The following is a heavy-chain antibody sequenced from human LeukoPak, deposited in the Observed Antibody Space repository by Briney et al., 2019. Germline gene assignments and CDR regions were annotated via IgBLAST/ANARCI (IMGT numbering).Heavy chain of an antibody. Sequence: PSETLSLTCTVSGGSISGHYWSWSRQPPGKGLEWIGYFYYSGSTHYNPSLKSRVTTSVDTSNNQFTLNLSSVTAADTALYYCARRGEGYSYGSFGLDVWGQGTTVTVYS. J-gene: IGHJ6*02. CDR2: FYYSGST. CDR1: GGSISGHY. V-gene: IGHV4-59*08. D-gene: IGHD5-18*01. CDR3: ARRGEGYSYGSFGLDV.